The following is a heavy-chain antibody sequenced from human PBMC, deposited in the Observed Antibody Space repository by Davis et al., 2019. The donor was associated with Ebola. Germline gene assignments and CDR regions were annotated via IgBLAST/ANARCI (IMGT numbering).Heavy chain of an antibody. CDR3: ARDTYDDSSGYPDY. CDR2: ISYDGSNK. J-gene: IGHJ4*02. D-gene: IGHD3-22*01. CDR1: GFTFSSYA. V-gene: IGHV3-30-3*01. Sequence: GGSLRLSCAASGFTFSSYAMHWVRQAPGKGLEWVAVISYDGSNKYYADSVKGRFTISRDNSKNTLYLQMNSLRAEDTAVYYCARDTYDDSSGYPDYWGQGTLVTVSS.